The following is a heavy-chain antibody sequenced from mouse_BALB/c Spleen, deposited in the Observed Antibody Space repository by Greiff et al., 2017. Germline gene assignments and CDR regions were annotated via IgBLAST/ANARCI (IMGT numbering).Heavy chain of an antibody. CDR1: GYTFTSYT. CDR3: TRSGLNYAMDY. J-gene: IGHJ4*01. D-gene: IGHD2-2*01. Sequence: EVQRVESGAELARPGASVKMSCKASGYTFTSYTMHWVKQRPGQGLEWIGAIYPGNSDTSYNQKFKGKAKLTAVTSTSTAYMELSSLTNEDSAVYYCTRSGLNYAMDYWGQGTSVTVSS. CDR2: IYPGNSDT. V-gene: IGHV1-5*01.